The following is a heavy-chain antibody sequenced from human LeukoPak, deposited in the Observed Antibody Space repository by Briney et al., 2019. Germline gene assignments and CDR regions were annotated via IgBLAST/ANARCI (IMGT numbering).Heavy chain of an antibody. CDR3: ARTRYCSGGSCYSGTFDI. D-gene: IGHD2-15*01. J-gene: IGHJ3*02. Sequence: GESLKISCKGSGYSFPNYWIGWVRQMPGKGLEWMGIIYHGDSDTRYSPSFQGQVTISADKSISTAYLQWSSLKASDTAMYYCARTRYCSGGSCYSGTFDIWGQGTMVTVSS. CDR2: IYHGDSDT. CDR1: GYSFPNYW. V-gene: IGHV5-51*01.